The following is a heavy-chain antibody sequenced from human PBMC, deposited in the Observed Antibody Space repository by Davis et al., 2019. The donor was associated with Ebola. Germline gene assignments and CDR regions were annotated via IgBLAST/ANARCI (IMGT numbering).Heavy chain of an antibody. V-gene: IGHV6-1*01. Sequence: PSETLSLTCDTSGDTVSSIDGAWNWIRQSPSRGLEWLGRTYYTSKWHNDYGESVKSRITINPDTSKNQLSLQLNSVTPEDTAVYYCARGWLRGYLDYWGQGTLVTVSS. D-gene: IGHD3-3*01. CDR2: TYYTSKWHN. CDR1: GDTVSSIDGA. CDR3: ARGWLRGYLDY. J-gene: IGHJ4*02.